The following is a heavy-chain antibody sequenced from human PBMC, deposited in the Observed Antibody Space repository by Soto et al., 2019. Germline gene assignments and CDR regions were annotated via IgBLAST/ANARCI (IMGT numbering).Heavy chain of an antibody. CDR3: ARSSPYIVVRKPTGNQDYFGMDV. D-gene: IGHD2-2*01. CDR2: IIPVFGTT. CDR1: GGTCSNYT. J-gene: IGHJ6*02. Sequence: QLQLVQSGAEVKKPWSSVKVFCKASGGTCSNYTISWVRQAPGQGLEWLGGIIPVFGTTDYEQKFQGRVTITADGSTSTAYMKLSSLRSADTAVYYCARSSPYIVVRKPTGNQDYFGMDVWGQGTTVTVSS. V-gene: IGHV1-69*01.